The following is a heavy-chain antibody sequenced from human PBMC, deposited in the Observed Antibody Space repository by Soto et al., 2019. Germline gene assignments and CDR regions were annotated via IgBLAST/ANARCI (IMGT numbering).Heavy chain of an antibody. V-gene: IGHV2-26*01. J-gene: IGHJ4*02. CDR1: GFSLSNARMG. CDR2: IFSNDEK. CDR3: ARIPLYSRPRYYFDY. D-gene: IGHD6-13*01. Sequence: QVTLKESGPVLVKPTETLTLTCTVSGFSLSNARMGVSWIRQPPGKALEWLAHIFSNDEKSYSTSLKSRLTISMDTSKSQVVLTMTNMDPVDTATYYCARIPLYSRPRYYFDYWGQGTLVTVSS.